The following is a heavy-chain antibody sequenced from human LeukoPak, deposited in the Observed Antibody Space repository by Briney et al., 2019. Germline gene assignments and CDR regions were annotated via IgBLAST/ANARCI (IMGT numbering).Heavy chain of an antibody. CDR3: VKGKSSSLYNWFDP. Sequence: GGSLRLSCSASGFTFSSYAMHWVRQAPGKGLKYVSAISSNGGSTYYADSVKGRFTISRDNSKNTLYLQMSSLRAEDTAVYYCVKGKSSSLYNWFDPWGQGTLVTVSS. CDR1: GFTFSSYA. CDR2: ISSNGGST. J-gene: IGHJ5*02. V-gene: IGHV3-64D*06. D-gene: IGHD6-13*01.